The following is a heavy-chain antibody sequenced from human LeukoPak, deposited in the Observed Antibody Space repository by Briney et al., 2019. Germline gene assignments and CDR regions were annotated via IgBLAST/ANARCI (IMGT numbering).Heavy chain of an antibody. D-gene: IGHD2-21*02. CDR3: ARDPFVVVTDFDY. CDR1: GYTFTGYY. J-gene: IGHJ4*02. CDR2: INPNSGGT. V-gene: IGHV1-2*02. Sequence: ASVKVSYKASGYTFTGYYMHWGRQAPAQGLGWRGWINPNSGGTNSAQKFQGRVTMTRDTSISTAYMELSRLRSDDTAVYYCARDPFVVVTDFDYWGQGTLVTVSS.